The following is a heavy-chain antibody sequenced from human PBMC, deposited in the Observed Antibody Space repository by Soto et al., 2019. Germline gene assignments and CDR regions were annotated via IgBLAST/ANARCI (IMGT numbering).Heavy chain of an antibody. Sequence: PSETLSLTCTVSGGSISSGGYYWSWIRQHPGKGLEWIGYIYYSGSTYYNPSLKSRVTIPVDTSKNQFSLKLSSVTAADTAVYYCARSPFDILTGYRPFSFDYWGQGTLVTVSS. CDR1: GGSISSGGYY. J-gene: IGHJ4*02. CDR3: ARSPFDILTGYRPFSFDY. D-gene: IGHD3-9*01. V-gene: IGHV4-31*03. CDR2: IYYSGST.